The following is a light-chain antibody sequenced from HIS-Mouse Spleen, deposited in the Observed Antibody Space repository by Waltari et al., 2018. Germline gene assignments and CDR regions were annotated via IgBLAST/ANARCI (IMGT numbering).Light chain of an antibody. J-gene: IGLJ2*01. V-gene: IGLV6-57*04. CDR3: QSYDSSNQV. Sequence: NFMLTQPHSVSESPGKPVTISCSRSSGSIASNSVQWYQQRPGTAPTTVIYEDNQRPSGVPDRFSGSIDSSSNTATLTISGLKTEDEADYYCQSYDSSNQVFGGGTKLTVL. CDR2: EDN. CDR1: SGSIASNS.